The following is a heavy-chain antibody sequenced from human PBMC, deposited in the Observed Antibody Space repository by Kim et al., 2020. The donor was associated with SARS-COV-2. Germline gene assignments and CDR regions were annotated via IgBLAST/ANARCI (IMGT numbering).Heavy chain of an antibody. CDR3: ARGFRLERRLNSIGY. D-gene: IGHD1-1*01. CDR2: MNPNSGNT. CDR1: GYTFTSYD. V-gene: IGHV1-8*01. Sequence: ASVKVSCKASGYTFTSYDINWVRQATGQGLEWMGWMNPNSGNTGYAQKFQGRVTMTRNTSISTAYMELSSLRSEDTAVYYCARGFRLERRLNSIGYWGQGTLVTVSS. J-gene: IGHJ4*02.